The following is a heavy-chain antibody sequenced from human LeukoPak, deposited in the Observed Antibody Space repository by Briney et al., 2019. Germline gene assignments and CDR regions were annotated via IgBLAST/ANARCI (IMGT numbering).Heavy chain of an antibody. J-gene: IGHJ4*02. CDR3: ARERTMVRGVISYSDY. V-gene: IGHV3-7*01. D-gene: IGHD3-10*01. CDR1: EFTFSSYW. CDR2: IKQDRSEK. Sequence: GGSLRLXCAASEFTFSSYWMSWVRQAPGKELEWVANIKQDRSEKYYVDSVKGRFTISRDNAKNSLYLQMNSLRAEDTAVYYCARERTMVRGVISYSDYWGQGTLVTVSS.